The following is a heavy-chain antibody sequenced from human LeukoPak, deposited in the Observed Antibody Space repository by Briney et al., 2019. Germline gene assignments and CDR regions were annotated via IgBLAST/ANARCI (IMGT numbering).Heavy chain of an antibody. CDR3: ARDFAREFTIDY. CDR1: GFTFGSYD. CDR2: IGTAGDT. D-gene: IGHD3-10*01. V-gene: IGHV3-13*01. J-gene: IGHJ4*02. Sequence: GGSLRLSCAASGFTFGSYDMHWVRQATGKGLEWVSAIGTAGDTYYPGSVKGRFTISRDNAKNSLFLQMNSLRAEDTAVYYCARDFAREFTIDYWGQGTLVTVSS.